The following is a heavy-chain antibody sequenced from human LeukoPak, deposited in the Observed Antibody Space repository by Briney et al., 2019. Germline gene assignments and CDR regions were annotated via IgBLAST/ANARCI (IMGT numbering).Heavy chain of an antibody. CDR2: INPNSGGT. J-gene: IGHJ4*02. Sequence: GASVKVSCKASGYTFTGYYMNWVRQAPGQGLEWMGWINPNSGGTNYAQKFQGRVTMTRDTSISTAYMELSRLRSDDTAVYYCVVPAAINCDYWGQGTLVTVSS. V-gene: IGHV1-2*02. D-gene: IGHD2-2*02. CDR3: VVPAAINCDY. CDR1: GYTFTGYY.